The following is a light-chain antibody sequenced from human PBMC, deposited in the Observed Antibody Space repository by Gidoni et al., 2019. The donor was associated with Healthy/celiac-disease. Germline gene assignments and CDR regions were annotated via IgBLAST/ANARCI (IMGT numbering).Light chain of an antibody. V-gene: IGKV2-28*01. CDR3: MQALQTRNT. CDR1: QSLLHSNGYNY. J-gene: IGKJ5*01. CDR2: LGS. Sequence: DIVMTQSPLSLHVTPGEPASIPCRSSQSLLHSNGYNYLDWYLQKPGQSPQLLIYLGSNRASGVPDRFSGSGSGTDFTLKISRVEAEDVGVYYCMQALQTRNTFGQGTRLEIK.